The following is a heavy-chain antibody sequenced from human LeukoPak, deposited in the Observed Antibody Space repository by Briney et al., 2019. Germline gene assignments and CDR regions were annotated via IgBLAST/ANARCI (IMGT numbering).Heavy chain of an antibody. Sequence: SGPTLVKPTQTLTLTCTFSGFSLSTSGVGVAWIRQPPGKALEWLALIYWDDDKRYSPSLKSRLTITKDTSKNQVVLTMTSMDSVDTATYYCAHRLFCGGDCYRDYWGQGTLVTVSS. J-gene: IGHJ4*02. CDR3: AHRLFCGGDCYRDY. D-gene: IGHD2-21*02. V-gene: IGHV2-5*02. CDR1: GFSLSTSGVG. CDR2: IYWDDDK.